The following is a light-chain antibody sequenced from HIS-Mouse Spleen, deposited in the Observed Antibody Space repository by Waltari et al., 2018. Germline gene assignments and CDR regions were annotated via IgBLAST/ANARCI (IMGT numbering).Light chain of an antibody. CDR2: EGS. V-gene: IGLV2-23*01. CDR3: CSYAGSPYV. CDR1: SSDVGSYNL. Sequence: QSALTQPASVSGSPGQSITISCTGTSSDVGSYNLVSWYQQHPGKAPKLMIYEGSKRPSGVSYRFAGSKSGNTASLTISGLQAEDEADYYCCSYAGSPYVFGTGTKVTVL. J-gene: IGLJ1*01.